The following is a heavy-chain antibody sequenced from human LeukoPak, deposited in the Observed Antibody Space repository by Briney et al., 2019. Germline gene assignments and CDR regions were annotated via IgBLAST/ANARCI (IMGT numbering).Heavy chain of an antibody. J-gene: IGHJ6*02. CDR1: GGSISSYY. V-gene: IGHV4-59*01. D-gene: IGHD5-18*01. CDR3: ARVDTAMGLMDV. CDR2: IYYSGST. Sequence: NPSETLSLTCTVSGGSISSYYWSWIRQPPGKGLEWIGYIYYSGSTNYNPSLKSRVTISVDTSKNQFSLKLSSVTAADTAVYYCARVDTAMGLMDVWGQGTTVTVSS.